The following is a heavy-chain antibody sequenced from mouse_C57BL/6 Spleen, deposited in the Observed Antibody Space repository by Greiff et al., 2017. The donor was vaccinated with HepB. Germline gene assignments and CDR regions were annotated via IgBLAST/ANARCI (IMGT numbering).Heavy chain of an antibody. J-gene: IGHJ3*01. Sequence: VQLQQSGAELVRPGASVKLSCKASGYTFTDYYINWVKQRPGQGLEWIARIYPGSGNTYYNEKFKGKATLTAEKSSSTAYMQLSSLTSEDSAVYFCARSDRAWDEAYWGQGTLVTVSA. CDR3: ARSDRAWDEAY. V-gene: IGHV1-76*01. CDR2: IYPGSGNT. CDR1: GYTFTDYY. D-gene: IGHD4-1*01.